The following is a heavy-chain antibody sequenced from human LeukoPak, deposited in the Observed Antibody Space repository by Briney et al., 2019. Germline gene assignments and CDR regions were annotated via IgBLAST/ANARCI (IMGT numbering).Heavy chain of an antibody. V-gene: IGHV6-1*01. CDR2: TYYRSAWYT. J-gene: IGHJ4*02. CDR1: GDSVSIDSAT. D-gene: IGHD6-19*01. CDR3: ARGIPVAGFDY. Sequence: RSQTLSLTCDISGDSVSIDSATWNWIKQSRSRGLEWLGRTYYRSAWYTDYAVSVQSRITIKPDTSTNQFSLQLYSLTPEDTAVYYCARGIPVAGFDYWGQGTLVTVSS.